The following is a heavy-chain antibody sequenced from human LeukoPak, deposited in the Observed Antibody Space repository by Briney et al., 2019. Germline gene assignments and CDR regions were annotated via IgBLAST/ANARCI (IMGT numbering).Heavy chain of an antibody. CDR3: AKQYYYGSWSYHFDY. D-gene: IGHD3-10*01. CDR2: IYHSGST. CDR1: GGSISSCY. V-gene: IGHV4-59*08. J-gene: IGHJ4*02. Sequence: PSETLSLTCTVSGGSISSCYWSWIRQPPGKGLEWIGYIYHSGSTNYNPSLKSRVTISVDTSKNQFSLKLSSVTAADTAVYYCAKQYYYGSWSYHFDYWGQGTLVTVSS.